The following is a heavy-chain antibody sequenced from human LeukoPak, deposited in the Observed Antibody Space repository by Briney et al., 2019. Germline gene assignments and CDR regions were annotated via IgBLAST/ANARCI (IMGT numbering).Heavy chain of an antibody. CDR3: ARALGGGALN. Sequence: SDTLSLTCTVSGGSISSHYWSWIRQPPGKGLEWIGYIYYSGSTNYNPSLKSRVTISVDTSKNQFSLKLSSVTAADTAVYYCARALGGGALNWGQGTLVTVSS. V-gene: IGHV4-59*11. D-gene: IGHD1-26*01. CDR1: GGSISSHY. CDR2: IYYSGST. J-gene: IGHJ4*02.